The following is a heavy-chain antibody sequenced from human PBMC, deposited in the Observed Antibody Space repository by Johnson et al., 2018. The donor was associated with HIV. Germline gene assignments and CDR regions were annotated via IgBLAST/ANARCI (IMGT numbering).Heavy chain of an antibody. CDR2: ISFDGNNK. J-gene: IGHJ3*02. CDR3: ARHKAVADAFDI. V-gene: IGHV3-33*08. Sequence: QEKLVESGGGVVQPGKSLTLSCVGSGLSFSNFGIHWVRQAPGKGPEWVAVISFDGNNKYFADSVQGRFTISRDNSNNTLYLQMNSLRAEDTAVYYCARHKAVADAFDIWGQGTVVTVS. D-gene: IGHD6-19*01. CDR1: GLSFSNFG.